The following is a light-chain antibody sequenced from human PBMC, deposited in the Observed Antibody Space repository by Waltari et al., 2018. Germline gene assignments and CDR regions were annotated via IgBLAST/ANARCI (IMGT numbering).Light chain of an antibody. CDR2: GAS. Sequence: IVMTQSPATLSVSPGERATLSCRASQSVSSNLAWYQQKPGQAPRLLIYGASTRATGIPARFSGSGSGTEFTLTISSLQSEDFAVYYCQQYKNWPPLTFGGGTKVEIK. CDR3: QQYKNWPPLT. CDR1: QSVSSN. J-gene: IGKJ4*01. V-gene: IGKV3-15*01.